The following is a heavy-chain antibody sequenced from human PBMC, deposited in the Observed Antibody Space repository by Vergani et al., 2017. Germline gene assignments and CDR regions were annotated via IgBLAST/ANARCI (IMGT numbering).Heavy chain of an antibody. CDR3: WKVCGSTSCPYGEGAFDV. Sequence: QLLESGGGLIQPGGSLRLSCAASGFTFNSYAMTWVRQAPGKGLEWVSGINNNGGSTYYADSVKGRFTISRDNAKNTLYLQMTDLRAEDTATYYCWKVCGSTSCPYGEGAFDVWGHGTMVTVSS. D-gene: IGHD2-2*01. V-gene: IGHV3-23*01. J-gene: IGHJ3*01. CDR2: INNNGGST. CDR1: GFTFNSYA.